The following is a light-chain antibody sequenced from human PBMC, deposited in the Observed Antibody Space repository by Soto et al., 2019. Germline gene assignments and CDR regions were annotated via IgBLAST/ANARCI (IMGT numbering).Light chain of an antibody. Sequence: QSVLTQPASVSAAPGQKVTISRSGGDSNIGSNSVYWYQHLPRMAPKLLIHYNNQRPSGVPDRFSGSRSGTSASLAIVGLRSEDEAVYYCAAWDASLSACVFGNGTKVTVL. CDR3: AAWDASLSACV. CDR1: DSNIGSNS. V-gene: IGLV1-47*02. CDR2: YNN. J-gene: IGLJ1*01.